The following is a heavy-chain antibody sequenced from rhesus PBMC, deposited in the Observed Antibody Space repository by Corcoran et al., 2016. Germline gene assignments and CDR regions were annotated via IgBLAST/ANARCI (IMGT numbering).Heavy chain of an antibody. CDR3: ARAVDRNPVGY. D-gene: IGHD3-3*01. V-gene: IGHV4S14*01. Sequence: AELQEWGPGRVKRAETLSLASAVPGGAIGGYCCWSGVREPPGTGLEGIGRYCGSAGSNYLSPSLKSRVTLSVDTSNNQCSLRLSSVTAADTAVYYCARAVDRNPVGYWGQGVLVTASS. CDR2: YCGSAGSN. CDR1: GGAIGGYCC. J-gene: IGHJ4*01.